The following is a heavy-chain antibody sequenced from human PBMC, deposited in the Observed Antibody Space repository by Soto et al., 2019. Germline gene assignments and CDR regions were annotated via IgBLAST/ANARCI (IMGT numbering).Heavy chain of an antibody. CDR3: ARAIVVAPAARPNWFDP. D-gene: IGHD2-2*01. CDR1: GGSISSSSYY. CDR2: IYYSGST. V-gene: IGHV4-39*07. J-gene: IGHJ5*02. Sequence: SETLSLTCTVSGGSISSSSYYWGWIRQPPGKGLEWIGSIYYSGSTYYNPSLKSRVTISVDTSKNQFSLKLSSVTAADTAVYYCARAIVVAPAARPNWFDPWGQGTLVTVSS.